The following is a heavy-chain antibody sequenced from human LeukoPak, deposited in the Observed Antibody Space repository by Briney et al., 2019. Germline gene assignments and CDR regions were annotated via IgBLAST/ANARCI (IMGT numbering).Heavy chain of an antibody. D-gene: IGHD5-12*01. CDR2: IDNDGSDT. Sequence: GGSLRLSCAASGFTFRSYGIHWVRQAPGKGLEWVGRIDNDGSDTIYADSVKGRFTVSRDNAKNTLYLQMNSLRAEDTAVYFCARGGFSHGFDVWGQGTVVAVSS. CDR3: ARGGFSHGFDV. V-gene: IGHV3-74*01. CDR1: GFTFRSYG. J-gene: IGHJ3*01.